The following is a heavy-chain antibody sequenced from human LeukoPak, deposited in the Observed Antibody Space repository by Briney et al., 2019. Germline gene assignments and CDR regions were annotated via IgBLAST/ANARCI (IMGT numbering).Heavy chain of an antibody. CDR3: ARVTITRYYDSWSGYSPDV. J-gene: IGHJ6*04. CDR1: GDSISSSY. D-gene: IGHD3-3*01. Sequence: PSETLSLTCTISGDSISSSYWSWIRQPAGKGLEWIGRIYSHGSTNYNPSLKSRVIMSVDTSKNQFSLNLRSVSAADTDVYYCARVTITRYYDSWSGYSPDVWGKGTTVTVSS. CDR2: IYSHGST. V-gene: IGHV4-4*07.